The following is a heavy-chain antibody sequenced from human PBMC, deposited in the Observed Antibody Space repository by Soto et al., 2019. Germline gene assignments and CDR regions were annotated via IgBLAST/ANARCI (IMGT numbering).Heavy chain of an antibody. D-gene: IGHD2-8*02. Sequence: QEQLVESGGGVVQPGMSLRLSCEGSGFTFRRHGMHWVRQSPGKGLEWLAVIWYDGSEQYYADSVKGRFTISRDNSKNMLYLQLNTLTVEDTAVYYSARWSNHKVVDPWGQGTMVTVS. J-gene: IGHJ5*02. CDR2: IWYDGSEQ. V-gene: IGHV3-33*03. CDR1: GFTFRRHG. CDR3: ARWSNHKVVDP.